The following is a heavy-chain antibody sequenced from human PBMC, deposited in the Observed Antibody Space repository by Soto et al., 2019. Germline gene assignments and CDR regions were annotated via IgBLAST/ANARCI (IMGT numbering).Heavy chain of an antibody. V-gene: IGHV3-33*01. CDR3: ARAIMTTVTTLDY. D-gene: IGHD4-17*01. J-gene: IGHJ4*02. CDR1: GFTFSSYG. CDR2: IWYDGSNK. Sequence: QVQLVESGGGVVQPGRSLRLSCAASGFTFSSYGMHWVRQAPGKGLEWVAVIWYDGSNKYYADSVKGRFTLSRDNSKNTLYLQMNRLRAEDTAVYYCARAIMTTVTTLDYWGQGTLVTVSS.